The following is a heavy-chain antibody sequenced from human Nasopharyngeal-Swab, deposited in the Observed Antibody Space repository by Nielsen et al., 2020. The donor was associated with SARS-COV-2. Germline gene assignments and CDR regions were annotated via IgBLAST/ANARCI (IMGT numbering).Heavy chain of an antibody. J-gene: IGHJ4*02. V-gene: IGHV1-58*01. CDR1: GFTFTSSA. CDR3: ARGLDDILTGYYGTDY. CDR2: IVVGSGNT. Sequence: SVKVSCKASGFTFTSSAVQWVRQARGQRLEWIGWIVVGSGNTNYAQKFQERVTITRDMSTSTAYMELSRLRSDDTAVYYCARGLDDILTGYYGTDYWGQGTLVTVSS. D-gene: IGHD3-9*01.